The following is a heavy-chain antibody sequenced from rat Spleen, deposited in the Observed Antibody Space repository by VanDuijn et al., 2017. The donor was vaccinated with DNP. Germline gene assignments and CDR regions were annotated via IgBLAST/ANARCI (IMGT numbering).Heavy chain of an antibody. D-gene: IGHD1-11*01. CDR2: ISASGGST. CDR3: TTDFERGY. V-gene: IGHV5-27*01. CDR1: GFTFSDYN. J-gene: IGHJ2*01. Sequence: EVQLVESGGGVVQPGRSLKLSCAASGFTFSDYNMAWVRQAPKKGLEWVASISASGGSTSYRDSVKGRFTISRDNAKSTLYLQMDSLRSEDTATYYCTTDFERGYWGQGVMVTVSS.